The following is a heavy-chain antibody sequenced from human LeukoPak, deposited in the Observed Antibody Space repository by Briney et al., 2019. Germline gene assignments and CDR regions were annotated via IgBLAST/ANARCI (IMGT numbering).Heavy chain of an antibody. V-gene: IGHV3-30-3*01. CDR3: SGSGWYGERDY. J-gene: IGHJ4*02. D-gene: IGHD6-19*01. CDR2: ISYVGSNK. CDR1: GFTFSSYA. Sequence: QPGRSLRLSCAASGFTFSSYAMHWVRQAPGKGLEWVAVISYVGSNKYYADSVKGRFTISRDNSKNTLYLQMNSLRAEDTAVYYCSGSGWYGERDYWGQGTLVTVSS.